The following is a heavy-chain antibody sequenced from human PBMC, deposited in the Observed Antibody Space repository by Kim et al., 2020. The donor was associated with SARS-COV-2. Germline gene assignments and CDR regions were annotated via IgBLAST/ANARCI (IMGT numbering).Heavy chain of an antibody. D-gene: IGHD3-3*01. Sequence: ASVKVSCKASGYTFTGYYMHWVRQAPGQGLEWMGRINPNSGGTNYAQKFQGRVTMTRDTSISTAYMELSRLRSDDTAVYYCARSPYGGTIFGVVIRRIYYGMDVWGQGTTVTVSS. J-gene: IGHJ6*02. CDR2: INPNSGGT. CDR3: ARSPYGGTIFGVVIRRIYYGMDV. CDR1: GYTFTGYY. V-gene: IGHV1-2*06.